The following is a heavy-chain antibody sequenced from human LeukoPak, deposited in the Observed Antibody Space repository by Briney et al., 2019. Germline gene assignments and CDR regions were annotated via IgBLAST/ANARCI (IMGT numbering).Heavy chain of an antibody. J-gene: IGHJ4*02. CDR2: INTYKGDT. Sequence: ASVKVSCKASGYTLTNYNISWVRQAPGQGLEWMGWINTYKGDTLYAQKLQGRVTMTADTSTNTAYMELRSLRFDDTAVYYCAREFGHCYGDNCFYFFDTWGQGFRITVSS. CDR3: AREFGHCYGDNCFYFFDT. D-gene: IGHD4-23*01. V-gene: IGHV1-18*01. CDR1: GYTLTNYN.